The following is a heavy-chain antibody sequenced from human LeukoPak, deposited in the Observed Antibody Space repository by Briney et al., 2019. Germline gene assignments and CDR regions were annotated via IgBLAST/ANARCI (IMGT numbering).Heavy chain of an antibody. V-gene: IGHV4-59*01. Sequence: PSETLSLTCTVSGGSISSYYWSWIRQPPGKGLEWIGYIYYSGSTNYNPSLKSRVTISVDTSKNQFSLKLSFVTAADTAVYYCARVQYGSGSYYVDYWGQGTLVTVSS. J-gene: IGHJ4*02. CDR2: IYYSGST. CDR1: GGSISSYY. D-gene: IGHD3-10*01. CDR3: ARVQYGSGSYYVDY.